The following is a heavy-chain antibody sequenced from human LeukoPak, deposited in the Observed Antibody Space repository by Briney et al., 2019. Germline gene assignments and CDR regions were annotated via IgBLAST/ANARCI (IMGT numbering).Heavy chain of an antibody. D-gene: IGHD2-15*01. Sequence: KPGGSLRLSCAASGFTFSSYGMNWIRQPPGKGLEWIGYIYYSGSTYYNPSLKSRVTISVDTSKNQFSLKLSSVTAADTAVYYCARDQRGCSGGSCYSAWFDPWGQGTLVTVSS. V-gene: IGHV4-30-4*08. CDR2: IYYSGST. J-gene: IGHJ5*02. CDR1: GFTFSSYG. CDR3: ARDQRGCSGGSCYSAWFDP.